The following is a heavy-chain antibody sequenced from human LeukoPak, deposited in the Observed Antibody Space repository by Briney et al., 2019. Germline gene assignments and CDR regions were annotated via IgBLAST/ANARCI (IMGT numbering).Heavy chain of an antibody. J-gene: IGHJ4*02. CDR3: ARHAGIVVVRGFDY. CDR2: IYYSGST. CDR1: GGSISSYY. D-gene: IGHD3-22*01. V-gene: IGHV4-59*08. Sequence: PSETLSLTCTVSGGSISSYYWSWIRQPPGKGLEWIGYIYYSGSTNYNPSLKSRVTISVDTSKNQFSLKLSSVTAADTAVYYCARHAGIVVVRGFDYWGQGTLVTVSS.